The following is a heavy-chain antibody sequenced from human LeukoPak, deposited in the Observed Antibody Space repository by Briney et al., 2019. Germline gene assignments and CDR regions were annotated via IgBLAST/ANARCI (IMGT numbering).Heavy chain of an antibody. CDR3: AKTPSGSYADAFDI. D-gene: IGHD1-26*01. J-gene: IGHJ3*02. CDR2: ISWNSGSI. Sequence: GGSLRLSCAASGFTFDDYAMHWVRHAPGKGLKWVLGISWNSGSIGYADSVKGRFTISRGNAKNSLYLQMNSLRAEDMALYYCAKTPSGSYADAFDIWGQGTMVTVSS. V-gene: IGHV3-9*03. CDR1: GFTFDDYA.